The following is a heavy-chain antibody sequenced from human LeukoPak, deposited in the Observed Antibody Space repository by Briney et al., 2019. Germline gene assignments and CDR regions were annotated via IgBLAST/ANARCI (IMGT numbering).Heavy chain of an antibody. Sequence: SVKVSCEASGYTFTSYGISWVRQAPGQGLEWMGGIIPIVGTANYAQKFRGGVTITADKSTSTAYMELSSLRSEDTAVYYCARFPVAAYYFDYWGQGTLVTVSS. J-gene: IGHJ4*02. V-gene: IGHV1-69*06. CDR3: ARFPVAAYYFDY. D-gene: IGHD6-19*01. CDR2: IIPIVGTA. CDR1: GYTFTSYG.